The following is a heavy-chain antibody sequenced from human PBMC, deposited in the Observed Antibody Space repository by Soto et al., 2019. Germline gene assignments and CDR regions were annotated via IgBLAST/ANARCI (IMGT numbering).Heavy chain of an antibody. V-gene: IGHV3-30*02. J-gene: IGHJ4*02. D-gene: IGHD3-10*01. Sequence: GSLGPSGAGPGCTFSSYGMRWVPQAAGKGLEWVAAIFSYGSNKYYANSVKARFTFSRDNSKDTLYLQMNNLRAEDTAVYYCEKDGRALWFGELSAPPMWYWGQGTLVTVSS. CDR2: IFSYGSNK. CDR3: EKDGRALWFGELSAPPMWY. CDR1: GCTFSSYG.